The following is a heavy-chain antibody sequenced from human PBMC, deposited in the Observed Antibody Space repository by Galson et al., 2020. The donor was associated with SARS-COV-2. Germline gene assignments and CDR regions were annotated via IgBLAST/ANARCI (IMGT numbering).Heavy chain of an antibody. V-gene: IGHV4-39*01. J-gene: IGHJ4*02. D-gene: IGHD6-19*01. CDR2: IYYSGTT. CDR3: ARHPVAGTIYFDY. Sequence: SETLSPTCTVPRGSINTNTYNWGWIRQPPGKGLEWIGSIYYSGTTYYNPSLKSRVTISADTSKNQFSLRLNSVTAADTAVYYCARHPVAGTIYFDYWGQGTLVTVSA. CDR1: RGSINTNTYN.